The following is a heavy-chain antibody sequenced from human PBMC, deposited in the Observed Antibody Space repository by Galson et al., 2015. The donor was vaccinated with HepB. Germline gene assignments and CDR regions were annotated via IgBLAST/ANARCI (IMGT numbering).Heavy chain of an antibody. CDR3: ATTPGIAVAGPFYYFDY. CDR1: GGTFSSYA. Sequence: SVKVSCKASGGTFSSYAISWVRQAPGQGLEWMGRIIPILGIANYAQKFQGRVTITADKSTSTAYMELSSLRSEDTAVYYCATTPGIAVAGPFYYFDYWGQGTLVTVS. J-gene: IGHJ4*02. CDR2: IIPILGIA. D-gene: IGHD6-19*01. V-gene: IGHV1-69*04.